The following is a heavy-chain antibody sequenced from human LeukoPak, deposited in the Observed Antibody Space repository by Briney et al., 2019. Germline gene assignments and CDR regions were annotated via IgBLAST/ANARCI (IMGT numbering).Heavy chain of an antibody. Sequence: SETLSLTCTVSGGAIISDNFYWGWVRQPPGKGLEWVGSINYSGTTYYNPSLRSRVSISVDTSRTQFFLTLNSVTAADTAVYYCWRLFDSWGQGILVTVSS. CDR2: INYSGTT. V-gene: IGHV4-39*01. CDR3: WRLFDS. J-gene: IGHJ4*02. CDR1: GGAIISDNFY.